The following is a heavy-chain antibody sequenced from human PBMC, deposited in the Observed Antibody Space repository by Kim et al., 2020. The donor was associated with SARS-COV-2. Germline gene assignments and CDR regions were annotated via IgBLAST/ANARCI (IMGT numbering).Heavy chain of an antibody. J-gene: IGHJ3*02. D-gene: IGHD2-2*01. Sequence: ADSVKGRFTIARDNAKNTLYLQMNSLRAEDPAVYYCAKHRTSSYLDAFDIWGQGTMVTVSS. CDR3: AKHRTSSYLDAFDI. V-gene: IGHV3-23*01.